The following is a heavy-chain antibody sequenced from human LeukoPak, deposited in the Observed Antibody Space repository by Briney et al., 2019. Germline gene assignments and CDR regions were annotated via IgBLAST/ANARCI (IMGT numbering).Heavy chain of an antibody. CDR3: ARGALYYDSSGYDGPYFDY. V-gene: IGHV1-46*01. Sequence: VSVKVSCKASGYTFTSYYMHWVRQAPGQGLEWMGIINPSGGSTSYAQKFQGRVTITADKSTSTAYMELSSLRSEDTAVYYCARGALYYDSSGYDGPYFDYWGQGTLVTVSS. CDR2: INPSGGST. D-gene: IGHD3-22*01. J-gene: IGHJ4*02. CDR1: GYTFTSYY.